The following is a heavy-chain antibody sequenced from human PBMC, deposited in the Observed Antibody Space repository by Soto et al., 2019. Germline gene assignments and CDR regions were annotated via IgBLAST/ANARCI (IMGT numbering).Heavy chain of an antibody. D-gene: IGHD2-8*02. J-gene: IGHJ4*02. CDR3: ARDKITGLFDY. V-gene: IGHV4-34*01. Sequence: QVQLQQWGEGLLKPSETLSLTCAVYGGTFSAYDWTWIRQPPGTGLEWIGEINHSGSTNYNPSLKSRVTISVDTSKNQFSLKLTSVTAADTAVYYCARDKITGLFDYWVQGTLVTVSS. CDR1: GGTFSAYD. CDR2: INHSGST.